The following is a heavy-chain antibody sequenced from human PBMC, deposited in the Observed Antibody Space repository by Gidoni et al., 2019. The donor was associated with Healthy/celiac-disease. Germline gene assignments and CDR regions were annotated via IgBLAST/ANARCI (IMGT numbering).Heavy chain of an antibody. CDR3: ARDLGKRGYTYAWGDAFDI. CDR2: IFYSGST. V-gene: IGHV4-59*01. Sequence: QVQLQESGPGLVTPSETMSLTCTVSGGSISSYSWNWIRQPPGKGLEWIGYIFYSGSTNYNPSLKSRVTISVDTSKNQFSLKLRSVTAADTAVYYCARDLGKRGYTYAWGDAFDIWGQGTMVTVSS. J-gene: IGHJ3*02. D-gene: IGHD5-18*01. CDR1: GGSISSYS.